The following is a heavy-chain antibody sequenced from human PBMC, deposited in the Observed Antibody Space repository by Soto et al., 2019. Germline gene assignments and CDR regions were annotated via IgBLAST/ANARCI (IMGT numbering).Heavy chain of an antibody. J-gene: IGHJ4*02. V-gene: IGHV3-23*01. CDR1: GFTFSSYA. D-gene: IGHD3-22*01. CDR2: ISGSGGST. CDR3: AKLIDSSGYYLNYFDY. Sequence: GGSLRLSCAASGFTFSSYAMSWVRQAPGKGLEWVSAISGSGGSTYYADSVKGRFTISRDNSKNTLYLQMNSLRAEDTAVYYCAKLIDSSGYYLNYFDYWGQGTLVTVSS.